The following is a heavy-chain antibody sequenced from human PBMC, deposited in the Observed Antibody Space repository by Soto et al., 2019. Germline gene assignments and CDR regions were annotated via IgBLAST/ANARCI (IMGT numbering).Heavy chain of an antibody. J-gene: IGHJ4*02. CDR1: GGTFSSYT. D-gene: IGHD3-3*01. CDR3: ARIGGVIIGTDY. V-gene: IGHV1-69*02. Sequence: QVQLVQSGAEVKKPGSSVKVSCKASGGTFSSYTISWVRQAPGQGLEWMGRIIPILGIANYAQKFQGRVTMTRNTSISTAYMELSSLRSEDTAVYYCARIGGVIIGTDYWGQGTLVTVSS. CDR2: IIPILGIA.